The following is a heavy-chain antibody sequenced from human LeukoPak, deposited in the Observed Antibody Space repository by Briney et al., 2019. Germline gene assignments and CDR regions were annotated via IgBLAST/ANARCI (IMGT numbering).Heavy chain of an antibody. CDR1: GFTFSSYA. CDR2: ISGGGDFI. J-gene: IGHJ4*02. D-gene: IGHD6-6*01. Sequence: GGSLRLSCAASGFTFSSYAVNWVRQAPGKGLEWVSAISGGGDFIYYAESVKGRFTISRDNSKSTGYLQMNSLGAEDTAIYYCAKVDGSSSSRARFAYWGPGTLVTVSS. CDR3: AKVDGSSSSRARFAY. V-gene: IGHV3-23*01.